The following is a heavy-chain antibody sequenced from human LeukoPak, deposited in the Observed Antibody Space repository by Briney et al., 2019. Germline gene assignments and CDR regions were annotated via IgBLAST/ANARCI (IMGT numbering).Heavy chain of an antibody. CDR3: ARELGELATTSDAFDM. CDR2: INPNSVGT. Sequence: APVKVSCKASGYTFTGYYMHWVRQAPGQGLEWRGWINPNSVGTNYAQKFQGRVTMTRDTSISTAYMELSRLRSDDTAVYYCARELGELATTSDAFDMWGQGTMVTVSS. J-gene: IGHJ3*02. V-gene: IGHV1-2*02. CDR1: GYTFTGYY. D-gene: IGHD5-24*01.